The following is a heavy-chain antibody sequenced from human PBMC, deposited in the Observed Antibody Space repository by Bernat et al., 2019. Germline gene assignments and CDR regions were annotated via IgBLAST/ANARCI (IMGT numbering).Heavy chain of an antibody. CDR1: GFTFSAFS. V-gene: IGHV3-48*02. CDR2: ISSSGNTL. D-gene: IGHD6-13*01. CDR3: ARGSNGIPAAVDY. J-gene: IGHJ4*02. Sequence: VQLVESGGDLVQPGGSLRLSCATSGFTFSAFSMNWVRQAPGKGLAWVSYISSSGNTLYYADSVQGRFTISRDNAKNSLYLQMNSLRDEDTAVYYCARGSNGIPAAVDYWGQGTLVTVSS.